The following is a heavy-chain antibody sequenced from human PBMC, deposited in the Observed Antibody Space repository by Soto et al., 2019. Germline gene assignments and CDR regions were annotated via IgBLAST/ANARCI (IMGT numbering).Heavy chain of an antibody. D-gene: IGHD3-9*01. CDR1: GFTFSSYA. J-gene: IGHJ6*02. CDR3: AKERYYDNLSGPENYYYYYGMNV. V-gene: IGHV3-23*01. Sequence: EVQLLESGGGLVQPGGSLRLSCAASGFTFSSYAMSWVRQAPGKGLEWVSDITGSGGYTFYADSVTGRFTITRDNSKNTLYLQMSSQRAEDTAVYYCAKERYYDNLSGPENYYYYYGMNVWGQGTTVTVSS. CDR2: ITGSGGYT.